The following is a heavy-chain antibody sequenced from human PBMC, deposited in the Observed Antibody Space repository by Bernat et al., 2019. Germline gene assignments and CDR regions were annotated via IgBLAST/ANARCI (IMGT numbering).Heavy chain of an antibody. CDR3: AREKWTGAGCDSFDD. D-gene: IGHD2-15*01. CDR1: GFTFSTNW. V-gene: IGHV3-74*01. Sequence: EVQLVESGGGLVQPGGSLRLSCAASGFTFSTNWMHWVRQAPGQGLVWVSRISSDGRSTSYADSVKGRFTISRDNAKNTLYLQMNSLRAGDTAVYFCAREKWTGAGCDSFDDWGQGTLVTVSS. J-gene: IGHJ4*02. CDR2: ISSDGRST.